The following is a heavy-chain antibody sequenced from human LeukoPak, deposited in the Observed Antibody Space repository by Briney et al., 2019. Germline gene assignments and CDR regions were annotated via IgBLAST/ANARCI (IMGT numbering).Heavy chain of an antibody. V-gene: IGHV1-2*06. CDR1: GGTFSSYA. D-gene: IGHD3-3*01. J-gene: IGHJ4*02. CDR2: INPNSGGT. Sequence: ASVKVSCKASGGTFSSYAISWVRQAPGQGLEWMGRINPNSGGTNYAQKFQGRVTMTRDTSISTAYMELSRLRSDDTAVYYCAEGGYDFWSGYYNYWGQGTLVTVSS. CDR3: AEGGYDFWSGYYNY.